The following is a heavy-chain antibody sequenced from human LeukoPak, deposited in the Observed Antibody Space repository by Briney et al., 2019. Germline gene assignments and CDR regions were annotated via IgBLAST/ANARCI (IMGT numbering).Heavy chain of an antibody. CDR2: IIPIFGTA. D-gene: IGHD1-26*01. V-gene: IGHV1-69*13. CDR3: ASSGSYNFDY. J-gene: IGHJ4*02. CDR1: GGTFSSYA. Sequence: SVKVSCKASGGTFSSYAISWVRQAPGQGLEWMGGIIPIFGTANYAQRFQGRVTITADESTSTAYMELSSLRSEDTAVYYCASSGSYNFDYWGQGTLVTVSS.